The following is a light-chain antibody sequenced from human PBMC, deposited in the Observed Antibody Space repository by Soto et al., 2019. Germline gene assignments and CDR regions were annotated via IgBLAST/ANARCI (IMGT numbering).Light chain of an antibody. V-gene: IGLV2-23*01. CDR2: EGS. J-gene: IGLJ1*01. CDR1: SSDFGGYNL. Sequence: AXTQPASVCGSRXQSITIGCTGTSSDFGGYNLVSWYQQHPGKAPQILIYEGSKRPSGVSDRFYGSKSGKTASLTISGLYAEDEADYYCCSYAGSSPYVFGTGTKVSVL. CDR3: CSYAGSSPYV.